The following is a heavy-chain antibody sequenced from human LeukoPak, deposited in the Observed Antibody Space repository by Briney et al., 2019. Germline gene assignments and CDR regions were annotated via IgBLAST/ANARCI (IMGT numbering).Heavy chain of an antibody. D-gene: IGHD4-11*01. Sequence: ASVKVSCKASGYTFTSYGISWVRQAPGQGLEWMGWISAYSGNTNYAQKLQGRVTMTTDTSTSTAYMELRSLRSDDTAVYYCARDYGRDSNYWFDPWGQGTLVTVSS. CDR2: ISAYSGNT. CDR3: ARDYGRDSNYWFDP. CDR1: GYTFTSYG. J-gene: IGHJ5*02. V-gene: IGHV1-18*01.